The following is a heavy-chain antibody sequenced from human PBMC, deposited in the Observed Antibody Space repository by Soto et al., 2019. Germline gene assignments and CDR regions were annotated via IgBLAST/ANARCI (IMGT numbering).Heavy chain of an antibody. D-gene: IGHD6-13*01. CDR2: ISGTGRST. V-gene: IGHV3-23*01. CDR1: DFTFNKYA. Sequence: PGESLRLSCAASDFTFNKYAMSWVRQAPGKGLEWVSVISGTGRSTYYADYVRGLFTISRDNSKNTLFLQMNSLRAEDTAIYYCAKVDGVAAAGRSGIDYWGQGTLVTVSS. CDR3: AKVDGVAAAGRSGIDY. J-gene: IGHJ4*02.